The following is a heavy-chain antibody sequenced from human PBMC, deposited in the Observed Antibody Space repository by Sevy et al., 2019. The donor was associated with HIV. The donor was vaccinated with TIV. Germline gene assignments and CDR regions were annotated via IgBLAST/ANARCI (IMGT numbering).Heavy chain of an antibody. D-gene: IGHD5-12*01. CDR2: INWNGGST. J-gene: IGHJ6*02. Sequence: GGSLRLSCAASGFAPSTYGMSWVRQAPGKGLEWVSGINWNGGSTGYADSVKGRFTISRDNAKNSLYLQMNSLRAEDTALYYCARDFEATIPMWSSQDYGMDVWGQGTTVTVSS. V-gene: IGHV3-20*04. CDR1: GFAPSTYG. CDR3: ARDFEATIPMWSSQDYGMDV.